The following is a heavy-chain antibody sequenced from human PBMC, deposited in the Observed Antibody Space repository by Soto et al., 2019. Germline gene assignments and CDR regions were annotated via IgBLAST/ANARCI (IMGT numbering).Heavy chain of an antibody. CDR1: GFPFSRYG. J-gene: IGHJ4*02. Sequence: QVQLVESGGGVVQPGRSLRLSCAASGFPFSRYGMHWVREAPGKGLEGVAVISYDGSNKYYADSVKGRFTISRDNSASTLYLQMNSLRPEDTALYYCVGGQYYFDYRGQGTLVTVSP. V-gene: IGHV3-30*03. D-gene: IGHD3-10*01. CDR3: VGGQYYFDY. CDR2: ISYDGSNK.